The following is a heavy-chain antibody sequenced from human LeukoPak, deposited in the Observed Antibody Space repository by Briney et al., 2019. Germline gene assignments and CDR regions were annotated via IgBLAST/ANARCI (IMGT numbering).Heavy chain of an antibody. CDR1: GFTFSIYA. V-gene: IGHV3-23*01. J-gene: IGHJ4*02. D-gene: IGHD3-22*01. CDR2: IASSGETT. Sequence: GGSLRLSCAASGFTFSIYAMSWVRQAPGKGLEWVSSIASSGETTYYAGSVKGQFTISRDNSKNTVYLQMNSLRAEDTAVYYCARDRPNYYGANGHYYRRDGDYWGQGTLVTVSS. CDR3: ARDRPNYYGANGHYYRRDGDY.